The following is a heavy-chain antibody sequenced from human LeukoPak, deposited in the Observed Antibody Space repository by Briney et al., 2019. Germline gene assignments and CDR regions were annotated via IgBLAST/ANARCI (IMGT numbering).Heavy chain of an antibody. D-gene: IGHD6-19*01. V-gene: IGHV3-30*09. CDR2: ISYDGTNK. J-gene: IGHJ4*02. Sequence: PGGSLRLSCAASGFTFSGYAMHWVRQAPGKGLEWVAVISYDGTNKWYADSVEGRFAISRDNSKNTLYLQMNNLRPEDTAVYYCARGRLLITVAGTVDQWGRGTLVTVSS. CDR3: ARGRLLITVAGTVDQ. CDR1: GFTFSGYA.